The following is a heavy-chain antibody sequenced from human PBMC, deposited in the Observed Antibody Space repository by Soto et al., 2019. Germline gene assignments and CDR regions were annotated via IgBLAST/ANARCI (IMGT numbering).Heavy chain of an antibody. CDR2: IKQDGSEK. V-gene: IGHV3-7*01. Sequence: EVQLVESGGGLVQPGGSLRLSCAASGFTFSSYWMSWVRQAPGKGLEWVANIKQDGSEKYYVDSVKGRFTISRVNAKNSLYLQMNSLRAEDTAVYYCARVRTPFKYYFDYWGQGTLVTVSS. J-gene: IGHJ4*02. CDR3: ARVRTPFKYYFDY. CDR1: GFTFSSYW.